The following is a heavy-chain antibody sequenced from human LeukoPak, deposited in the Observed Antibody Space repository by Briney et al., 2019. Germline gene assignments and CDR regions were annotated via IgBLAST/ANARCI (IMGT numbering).Heavy chain of an antibody. CDR1: GASISSDDCY. CDR2: ISQSEST. V-gene: IGHV4-30-2*01. CDR3: ANLSGEATDS. D-gene: IGHD3-9*01. J-gene: IGHJ4*02. Sequence: SETLSLTCTVSGASISSDDCYWTWIRQPPGKGLEWIGYISQSESTYYNPSLKSRVTISVGRSKSQFSLKVTSVTAADTAIYYCANLSGEATDSWGQGSLVTVSS.